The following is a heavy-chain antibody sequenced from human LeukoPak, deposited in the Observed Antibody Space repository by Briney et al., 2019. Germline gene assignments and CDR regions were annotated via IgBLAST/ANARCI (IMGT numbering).Heavy chain of an antibody. CDR3: VRQKAVSADFEY. CDR2: VHYSGTN. Sequence: SETLSLTRTVSGGSISYYLWSWFRPSPGKGLELVGNVHYSGTNTYNPSLESRLSMSVDTSKNQYSLTLNSATAADTAVYYCVRQKAVSADFEYWRQGPLVTVAS. J-gene: IGHJ4*01. D-gene: IGHD1-26*01. V-gene: IGHV4-59*08. CDR1: GGSISYYL.